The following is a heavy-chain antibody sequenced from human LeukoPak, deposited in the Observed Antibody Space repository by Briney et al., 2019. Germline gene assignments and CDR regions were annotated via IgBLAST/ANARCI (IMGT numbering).Heavy chain of an antibody. CDR3: ATNVDPYYFDY. D-gene: IGHD3/OR15-3a*01. CDR2: INHSGSA. Sequence: TSATLSLTCAVYGGSFSNYYWTWIRQPPGKGLEWIGEINHSGSARYNPSLKSRVIISVDTSKNQFSLKLSSVTAADTAVYYCATNVDPYYFDYWGQGTLVTVSS. CDR1: GGSFSNYY. V-gene: IGHV4-34*01. J-gene: IGHJ4*02.